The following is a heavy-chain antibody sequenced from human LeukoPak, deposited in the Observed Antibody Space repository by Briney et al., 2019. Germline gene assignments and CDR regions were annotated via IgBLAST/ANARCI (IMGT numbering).Heavy chain of an antibody. CDR3: ARADHYGSGNYYTSDY. J-gene: IGHJ4*02. CDR1: GFTFSSYS. Sequence: PGGSLRLSCAASGFTFSSYSMNWVRQAPGKGLEWVSYIRSSSSTMYYADSVKGRFTISRDNAKNSLYLQMNSLRAEDTAVYYCARADHYGSGNYYTSDYWGQGTLVTVSS. V-gene: IGHV3-48*01. CDR2: IRSSSSTM. D-gene: IGHD3-10*01.